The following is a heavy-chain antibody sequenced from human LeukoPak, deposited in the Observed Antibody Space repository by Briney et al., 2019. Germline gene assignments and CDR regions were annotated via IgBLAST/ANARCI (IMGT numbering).Heavy chain of an antibody. CDR1: GFTVSSNY. Sequence: PGGSLRLSCAASGFTVSSNYMNWVRQAPGKGLEWVSAISGSGGSTYYADSVKGRFTISRDNSKNTLYLQMNSLRAEDTAVYYCAKCMVRPWEDFDYWGQGTLVTVSS. D-gene: IGHD3-10*01. J-gene: IGHJ4*02. CDR2: ISGSGGST. CDR3: AKCMVRPWEDFDY. V-gene: IGHV3-23*01.